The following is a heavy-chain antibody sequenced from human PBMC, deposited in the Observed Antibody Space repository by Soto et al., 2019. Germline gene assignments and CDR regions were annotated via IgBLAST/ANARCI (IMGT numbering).Heavy chain of an antibody. CDR2: IYMSGRT. D-gene: IGHD4-4*01. Sequence: PSETLSLTCAVSGDSVSGFYWGWVRQPAGKGLEWIGRIYMSGRTNYNPSLETRVTMSVDTSKNQFSLRLRSVTAADTAIYYCVRITVGTTYAMDVWGQGTTVTVYS. J-gene: IGHJ6*02. V-gene: IGHV4-4*07. CDR1: GDSVSGFY. CDR3: VRITVGTTYAMDV.